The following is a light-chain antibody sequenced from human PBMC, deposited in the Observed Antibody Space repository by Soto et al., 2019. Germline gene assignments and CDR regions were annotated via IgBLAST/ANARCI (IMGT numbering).Light chain of an antibody. Sequence: DIQMTQSPSTLSASVGDRVTITCRASKSISSWLAWYQQKPGKAPKLLIYKASSLESGVPSRFSGSGSGTEFTLTISSLQPDDFATYYCQQYNSYSRALTFGGGTKVEIK. V-gene: IGKV1-5*03. CDR1: KSISSW. CDR3: QQYNSYSRALT. J-gene: IGKJ4*01. CDR2: KAS.